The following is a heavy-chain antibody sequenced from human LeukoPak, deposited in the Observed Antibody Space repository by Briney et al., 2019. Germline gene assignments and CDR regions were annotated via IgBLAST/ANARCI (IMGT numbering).Heavy chain of an antibody. CDR1: GFTVSRNH. D-gene: IGHD3-10*01. Sequence: PGGSLRLSCAASGFTVSRNHMSWVRQAPGKGLEWVSIIYSGGNTYYADSVKGRFTISRDDSKDTLYLQMNSLRAEDTAAYYCAKDYGSGGFDYWGKGTLVTVSS. J-gene: IGHJ4*02. V-gene: IGHV3-66*01. CDR2: IYSGGNT. CDR3: AKDYGSGGFDY.